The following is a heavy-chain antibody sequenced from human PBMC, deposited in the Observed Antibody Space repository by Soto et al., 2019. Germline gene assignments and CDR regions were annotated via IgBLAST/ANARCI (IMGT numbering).Heavy chain of an antibody. D-gene: IGHD2-15*01. CDR2: ISYSGSNK. V-gene: IGHV3-30*14. CDR1: GFTFSTYA. CDR3: VRGDREDIAVVIGARPGEYGMDV. J-gene: IGHJ6*02. Sequence: QVQLVESGGGVVQPGRSLRLSCAASGFTFSTYAMHWVRQAPGKGLEWVAVISYSGSNKANVDSVKGRFTISRDNSKNTLYIQMNSLRVEDTAVYYCVRGDREDIAVVIGARPGEYGMDVLVHGTTVTVSS.